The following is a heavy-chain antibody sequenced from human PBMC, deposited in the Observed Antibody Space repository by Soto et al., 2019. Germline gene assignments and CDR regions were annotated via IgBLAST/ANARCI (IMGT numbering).Heavy chain of an antibody. CDR1: GDSISNGGYS. CDR2: IYHSGGT. D-gene: IGHD3-22*01. Sequence: QLQLQESGSGLVKPSQTLSLTCAVSGDSISNGGYSWNWIRQPPGKGLEWIGYIYHSGGTDYNPSLTRRVTITVDSSNNQFSLKLSSVTAADTAVYYCARDSRSGYYLEFWGQGTLVTVSS. J-gene: IGHJ4*02. CDR3: ARDSRSGYYLEF. V-gene: IGHV4-30-2*01.